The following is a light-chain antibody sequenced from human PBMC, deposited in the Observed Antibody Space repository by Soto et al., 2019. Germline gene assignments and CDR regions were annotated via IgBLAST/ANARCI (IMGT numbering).Light chain of an antibody. V-gene: IGLV2-14*01. CDR3: CSYTSSTNYV. CDR2: EVS. CDR1: SSDISIYNY. Sequence: QSVLPPHASVSGSPGQSITISCTGTSSDISIYNYVSWYQQHPGKAPKLIIYEVSNRPSGISNRFSGAKSGNTASLTISGLQVEDEADYYCCSYTSSTNYVFGDGTKVTGL. J-gene: IGLJ1*01.